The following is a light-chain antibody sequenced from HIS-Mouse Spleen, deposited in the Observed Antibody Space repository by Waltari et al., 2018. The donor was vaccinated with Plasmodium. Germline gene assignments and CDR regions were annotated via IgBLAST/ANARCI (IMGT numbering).Light chain of an antibody. CDR2: RDS. CDR1: HLGSKT. V-gene: IGLV3-9*01. CDR3: QVWDSSTVV. J-gene: IGLJ2*01. Sequence: SYELTQPLSVSVALGQTARITCGGNHLGSKTVHWYQQKPGQAPVLGIYRDSNRPSGIPERFSGSNSGNTATLTISRAQAGDEADYYCQVWDSSTVVFGGGTKLTVL.